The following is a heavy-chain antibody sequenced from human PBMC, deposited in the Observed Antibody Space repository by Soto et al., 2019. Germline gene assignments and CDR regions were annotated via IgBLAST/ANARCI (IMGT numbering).Heavy chain of an antibody. CDR2: INSDGSST. J-gene: IGHJ4*02. CDR3: ARGRDWGLEY. Sequence: EVQLVESGGGLVQPGGSLRLSCAASGFTFSSYWMHWVRQAPGKGLVWVSRINSDGSSTSYADAVKGRFAISRDNAKNPLYRQMSSLRAEDTAVYYCARGRDWGLEYWGQGALVTVSS. V-gene: IGHV3-74*02. CDR1: GFTFSSYW. D-gene: IGHD7-27*01.